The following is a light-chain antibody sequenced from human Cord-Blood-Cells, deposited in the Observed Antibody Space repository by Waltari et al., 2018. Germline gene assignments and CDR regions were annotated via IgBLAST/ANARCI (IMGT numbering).Light chain of an antibody. CDR3: QQYGSSPT. V-gene: IGKV3-20*01. J-gene: IGKJ3*01. CDR1: QSVSSSY. Sequence: IVLTQSPGTLSLSPGERANLSCRASQSVSSSYLAWYQQKPGQAPRLLIYGASSRATGIPDRFSGSGSGTDFTLTISRLEPEDFAVYYCQQYGSSPTFGPGTKVDIK. CDR2: GAS.